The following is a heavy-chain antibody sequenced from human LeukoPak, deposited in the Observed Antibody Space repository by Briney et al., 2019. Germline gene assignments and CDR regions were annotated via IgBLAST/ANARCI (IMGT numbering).Heavy chain of an antibody. Sequence: KTSETLSLTCTVSGGSVSSGSYYWSWIRQPPGKGLEWIGYIYYSGSTNYNPSLKSRVTISVDTSKNQFSLKLSSVTAADTAVYYCARDRWYPYYYYGMDVWGQGTTVTVSS. CDR2: IYYSGST. CDR3: ARDRWYPYYYYGMDV. V-gene: IGHV4-61*01. CDR1: GGSVSSGSYY. J-gene: IGHJ6*02. D-gene: IGHD2-15*01.